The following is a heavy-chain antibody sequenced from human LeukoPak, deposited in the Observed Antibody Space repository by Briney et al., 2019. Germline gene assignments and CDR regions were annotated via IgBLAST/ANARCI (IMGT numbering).Heavy chain of an antibody. D-gene: IGHD2-2*02. V-gene: IGHV3-23*01. CDR1: GFTFSSYA. J-gene: IGHJ5*02. CDR3: AKASVAIPQYCNS. CDR2: ISGTGSST. Sequence: GGSRGLSCAASGFTFSSYAMNWFRQAPGRGLGWVSTISGTGSSTYYADSAKGRFTISRDNSKDTLFLQLNSLTAADTAMYFCAKASVAIPQYCNSWGQGTLVTVSS.